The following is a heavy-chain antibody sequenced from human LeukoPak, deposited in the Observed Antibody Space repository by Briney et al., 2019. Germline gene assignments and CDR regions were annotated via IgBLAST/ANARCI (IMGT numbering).Heavy chain of an antibody. J-gene: IGHJ6*03. V-gene: IGHV4-4*07. CDR3: ARLKFYDSTGYSPGYYMDV. D-gene: IGHD3-22*01. CDR2: IYGSGIT. Sequence: SETLSLTCTVSGGSIISNYWSWIRQSAGTGLEWIGRIYGSGITDYNPSLKSRVTMSLDTSRKQFSLRLTSVTAADTAVYYCARLKFYDSTGYSPGYYMDVWGKGTTVTVSS. CDR1: GGSIISNY.